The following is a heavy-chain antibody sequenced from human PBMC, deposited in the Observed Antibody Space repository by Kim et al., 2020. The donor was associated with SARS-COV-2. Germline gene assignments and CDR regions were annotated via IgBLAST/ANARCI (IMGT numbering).Heavy chain of an antibody. CDR2: IYYSGST. Sequence: SETLSLTCTVSGGSISSGGYYWSWIRQHPGKGLEWIGYIYYSGSTYYNPSLKSRVTISVDTSKNQFSLKLSSVTAADTAVYYCARVVIGYYYYYGMDVWGQGTTVNVSS. D-gene: IGHD3-16*02. CDR3: ARVVIGYYYYYGMDV. V-gene: IGHV4-31*03. J-gene: IGHJ6*02. CDR1: GGSISSGGYY.